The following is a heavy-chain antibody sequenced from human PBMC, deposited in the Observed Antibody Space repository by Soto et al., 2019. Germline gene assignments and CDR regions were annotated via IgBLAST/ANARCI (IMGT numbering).Heavy chain of an antibody. CDR2: IYYSGST. J-gene: IGHJ6*03. D-gene: IGHD3-9*01. Sequence: SETLSLTCTVSGGSLSSYYWSWIRQPPGKGLEWIGYIYYSGSTNYNPSLKSRVTVSVDTSKNQFSLKLSSVTAADTAVYYCARHTLDEYYYYYMDVWGKGTTVTVYS. V-gene: IGHV4-59*08. CDR3: ARHTLDEYYYYYMDV. CDR1: GGSLSSYY.